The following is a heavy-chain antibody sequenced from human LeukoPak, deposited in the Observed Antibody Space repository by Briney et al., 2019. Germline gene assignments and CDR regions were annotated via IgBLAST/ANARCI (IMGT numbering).Heavy chain of an antibody. D-gene: IGHD2-2*01. J-gene: IGHJ4*02. CDR2: ISYDGSNK. V-gene: IGHV3-30-3*01. Sequence: PGRSLRLSCAASGFTFSSYAMHWVRQAPGNGLEWVAVISYDGSNKYYADSVKGRFTISRDNSKNTLYLQMNSLRAEDTAVYYCARATEPRHAPFDYWGQGTLVTVSS. CDR1: GFTFSSYA. CDR3: ARATEPRHAPFDY.